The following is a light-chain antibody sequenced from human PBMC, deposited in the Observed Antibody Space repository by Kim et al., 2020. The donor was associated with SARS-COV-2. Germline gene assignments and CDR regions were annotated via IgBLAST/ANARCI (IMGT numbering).Light chain of an antibody. V-gene: IGLV3-19*01. J-gene: IGLJ2*01. Sequence: LGQTDRITCQGDSLRNYYATWYQQKPGQAPIVVIYGKNNRPSGIPDRFSGSSSGNTASLTITGTQAGDEADYYCNSRDSDDNGVFGGGTQLTVL. CDR3: NSRDSDDNGV. CDR2: GKN. CDR1: SLRNYY.